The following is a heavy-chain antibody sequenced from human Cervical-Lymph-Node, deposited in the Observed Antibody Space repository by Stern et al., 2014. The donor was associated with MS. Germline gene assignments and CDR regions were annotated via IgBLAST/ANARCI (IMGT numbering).Heavy chain of an antibody. D-gene: IGHD1-26*01. Sequence: QVQLGQSGSELKKPGASVKVSCKASGYTFTHYGINWVRQAPGHGLEWMGWINTNTGIPTYAQAFTGRFVFSFDASVSTAYLHISSLKADDTAIYYCARLRVGNITRDYWGPGTLVTVSS. V-gene: IGHV7-4-1*02. J-gene: IGHJ4*02. CDR2: INTNTGIP. CDR1: GYTFTHYG. CDR3: ARLRVGNITRDY.